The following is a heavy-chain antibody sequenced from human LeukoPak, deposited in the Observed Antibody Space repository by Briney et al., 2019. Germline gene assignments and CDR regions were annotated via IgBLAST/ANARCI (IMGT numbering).Heavy chain of an antibody. V-gene: IGHV3-21*01. J-gene: IGHJ6*03. CDR3: ARGVMVPYYMDV. CDR2: ISGSSSYI. D-gene: IGHD2-8*01. CDR1: GFTFSTYT. Sequence: GGSLRLSCAASGFTFSTYTMNWVRQAPGKGLEWVSFISGSSSYIYYADSVKGRITISRDNAKNSLYLQMNSLRAEDTAVYYCARGVMVPYYMDVWGKGTTVTVSS.